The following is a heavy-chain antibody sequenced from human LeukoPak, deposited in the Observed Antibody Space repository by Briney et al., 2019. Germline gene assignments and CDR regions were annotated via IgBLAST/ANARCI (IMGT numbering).Heavy chain of an antibody. CDR1: GGSISSYY. V-gene: IGHV4-59*08. CDR3: ARDFYDYVWGSYHD. CDR2: IYYSGRT. D-gene: IGHD3-16*02. Sequence: SETLSLTCTVSGGSISSYYWSWIRQPPGKGLEWIGYIYYSGRTNYNPSLKSRVTISVDTSKNQFSLKLSSVTAADTAVYYCARDFYDYVWGSYHDWGQGTLVTVSS. J-gene: IGHJ4*02.